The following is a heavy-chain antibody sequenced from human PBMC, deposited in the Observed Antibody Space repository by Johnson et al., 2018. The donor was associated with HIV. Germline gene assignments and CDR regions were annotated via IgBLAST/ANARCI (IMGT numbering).Heavy chain of an antibody. CDR3: ARGLRDSSGHPFAFDF. D-gene: IGHD3-22*01. J-gene: IGHJ3*01. V-gene: IGHV3-20*04. Sequence: MLLVESGGGEVRPGGSLRLSCAASGFSFDDYGMSWVRQAAGKGLEWVYGINWNGGTTSYADSVKGRFTASRDNANNSLYLQMNGLRDEDTALYYCARGLRDSSGHPFAFDFWGHVTMVTVSS. CDR1: GFSFDDYG. CDR2: INWNGGTT.